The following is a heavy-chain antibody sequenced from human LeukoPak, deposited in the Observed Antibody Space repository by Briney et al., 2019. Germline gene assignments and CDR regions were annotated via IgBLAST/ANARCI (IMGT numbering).Heavy chain of an antibody. Sequence: SVKVSCKASGYTFTGYYMHWVRQAPGQGLEWMGGIIPIFGTANYAQKFQGRVTITADESTSTAYMELSSLRSEDTAVYYCASESGYRKSSVYYYYMDVWGKGTTVTVSS. J-gene: IGHJ6*03. D-gene: IGHD3-3*01. CDR2: IIPIFGTA. CDR1: GYTFTGYY. CDR3: ASESGYRKSSVYYYYMDV. V-gene: IGHV1-69*13.